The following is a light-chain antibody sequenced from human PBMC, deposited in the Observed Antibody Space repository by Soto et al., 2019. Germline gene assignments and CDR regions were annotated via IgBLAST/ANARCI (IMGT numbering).Light chain of an antibody. V-gene: IGLV1-44*01. CDR3: GAWDDSLNGHVV. J-gene: IGLJ2*01. CDR1: GSNIGNFS. CDR2: TND. Sequence: QSVLTQSPSASGAPGQRVSISCSGSGSNIGNFSVSWVQQLSGTAPKLLIHTNDQRPSGVPDRFSGSKSGTSASLAISGLQSEDEADYYCGAWDDSLNGHVVFGGGTKVTVL.